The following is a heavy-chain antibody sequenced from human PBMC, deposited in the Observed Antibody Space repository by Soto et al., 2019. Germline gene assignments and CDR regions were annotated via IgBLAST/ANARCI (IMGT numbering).Heavy chain of an antibody. V-gene: IGHV3-30*18. CDR3: AKDDTPLLRDLAD. CDR1: GFTFSSYG. J-gene: IGHJ4*02. D-gene: IGHD2-15*01. CDR2: ISYDGSNK. Sequence: QVQLVESGGGVVQPGRSLRLSCAASGFTFSSYGMHWVRQAPGKGLEWGAVISYDGSNKYYADSVKGRFTISRDNSKNTLYLQMNSLRAEDTAVYYCAKDDTPLLRDLADWGQGTLVTVSS.